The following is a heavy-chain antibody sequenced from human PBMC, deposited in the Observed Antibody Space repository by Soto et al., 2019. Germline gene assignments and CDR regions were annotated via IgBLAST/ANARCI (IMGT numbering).Heavy chain of an antibody. J-gene: IGHJ4*02. CDR1: GGTFSSYP. CDR3: ASPTSTGTTSGYVFDY. V-gene: IGHV1-69*02. CDR2: IIPILDIT. D-gene: IGHD1-7*01. Sequence: QVQLVQSGAEVKKPGSSVKVSCKASGGTFSSYPISWVRQAPGQGLEWMGRIIPILDITDYAQRFQGRVTITADKSTSTAYMELSSLSSDDTAVYYCASPTSTGTTSGYVFDYWGQGTLVTVSS.